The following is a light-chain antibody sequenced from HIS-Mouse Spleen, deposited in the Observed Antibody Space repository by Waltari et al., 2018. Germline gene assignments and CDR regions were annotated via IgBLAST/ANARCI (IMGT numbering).Light chain of an antibody. CDR1: NIGRKS. Sequence: SYVLTPPPSVSVAPGKPARITCGGNNIGRKSVHWYQQKPGQAPVLVVYDDSDRPSGIPERFSGSNSGNTATLTISRVEAGDEADYYCQVWDSSSDHRGVFGGGTKLTVL. CDR2: DDS. CDR3: QVWDSSSDHRGV. V-gene: IGLV3-21*03. J-gene: IGLJ2*01.